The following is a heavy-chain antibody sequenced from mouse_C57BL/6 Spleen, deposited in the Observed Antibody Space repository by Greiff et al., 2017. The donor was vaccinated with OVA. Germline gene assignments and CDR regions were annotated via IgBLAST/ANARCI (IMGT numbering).Heavy chain of an antibody. CDR1: GYTFTSYW. J-gene: IGHJ1*03. V-gene: IGHV1-53*01. Sequence: VQLQQSGAELVRPGASVTLSCKASGYTFTSYWMHWVKQRPGQGLEWIGNINPSNGGTNYNEKFKSKATLTVDKSSSTAYMQLSSLTSEDSAVYYCARGNDYDVWYFDVWGTGTTVTVSS. CDR2: INPSNGGT. CDR3: ARGNDYDVWYFDV. D-gene: IGHD2-4*01.